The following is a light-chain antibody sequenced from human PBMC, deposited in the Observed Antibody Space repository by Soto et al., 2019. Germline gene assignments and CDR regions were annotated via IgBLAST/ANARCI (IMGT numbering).Light chain of an antibody. Sequence: QSVLTQPPSVSGAPGQRVTIYCTGSSSNIGAGYDVQWYHQLPGTAPKLLIYGNNNRPSGVPDRFSGSKSGTSASLAITGLQAEDEADYYCQSYDTSLSGVVFGGGTQLTVL. V-gene: IGLV1-40*01. CDR1: SSNIGAGYD. CDR3: QSYDTSLSGVV. CDR2: GNN. J-gene: IGLJ7*01.